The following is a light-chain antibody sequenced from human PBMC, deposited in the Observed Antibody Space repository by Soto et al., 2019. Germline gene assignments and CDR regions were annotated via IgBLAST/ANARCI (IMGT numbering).Light chain of an antibody. CDR2: GAS. CDR1: QSVSSSY. J-gene: IGKJ3*01. V-gene: IGKV3-20*01. CDR3: QL. Sequence: EIVLTQSPGTLSLSPGERATLSCRASQSVSSSYLAWYQQKPGQAPRLLIYGASSRATGIPDRFSGSGSGTDFTLTISRLEPEDFAVYYCQLVGPGTKVDIK.